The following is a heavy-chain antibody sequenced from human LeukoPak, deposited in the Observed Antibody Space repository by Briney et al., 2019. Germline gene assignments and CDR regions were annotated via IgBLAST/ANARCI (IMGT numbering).Heavy chain of an antibody. CDR2: VSFSGGST. J-gene: IGHJ4*02. D-gene: IGHD3-3*01. V-gene: IGHV3-23*01. CDR1: GFTFSSYA. Sequence: PGGSLRLSCAASGFTFSSYAMTWVRQAPGKGLEWVSAVSFSGGSTYYAVSVKGRFTISRDNSKNTLYLQMNCLRAEDTAVYYCAKLPIKRSGYPLFDYWGQGTLVTVSS. CDR3: AKLPIKRSGYPLFDY.